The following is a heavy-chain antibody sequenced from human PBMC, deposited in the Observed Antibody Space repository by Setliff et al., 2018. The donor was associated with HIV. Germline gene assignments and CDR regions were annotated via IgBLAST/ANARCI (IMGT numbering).Heavy chain of an antibody. J-gene: IGHJ4*02. Sequence: PGGSLRLSCAASGFTFSSYGMHWVRQAPGKGLEGVAFIRYDGSNKYYADSMKGRFTISRDNAENSVYLQMDSLRAEDTAVYFCARGGSGWYELDFWGQGTLVTVSS. CDR3: ARGGSGWYELDF. D-gene: IGHD6-19*01. V-gene: IGHV3-30*02. CDR2: IRYDGSNK. CDR1: GFTFSSYG.